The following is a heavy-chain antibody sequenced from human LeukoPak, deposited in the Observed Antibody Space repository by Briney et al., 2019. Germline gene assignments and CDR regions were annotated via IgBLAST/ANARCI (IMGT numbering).Heavy chain of an antibody. CDR2: IYTSGST. CDR1: GGSISSGSYY. J-gene: IGHJ4*02. CDR3: ARGMRLQNDY. D-gene: IGHD4-11*01. V-gene: IGHV4-61*02. Sequence: PSETLSLTCTVSGGSISSGSYYWSWIRQPAGKGLEWIGRIYTSGSTNYNPSLKSRVTISVDTSKNQFSLKLSSVTAADTAVYYCARGMRLQNDYRGQGTLVTVSS.